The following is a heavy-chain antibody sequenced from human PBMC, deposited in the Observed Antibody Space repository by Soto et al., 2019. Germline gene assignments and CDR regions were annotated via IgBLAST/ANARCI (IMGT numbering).Heavy chain of an antibody. V-gene: IGHV3-73*01. CDR1: GITFSGSA. Sequence: EVQLVESGGGLVQPGGSLKLSCAASGITFSGSAMHWVRQASGKGLEWVGRIRSKANSYATAYAGSGKGRFTISRDDSKNTAYLQMNSLKTEDTAVYYCTYSGGRSTYYYYYMDVWGKGTTVPVSS. D-gene: IGHD1-26*01. J-gene: IGHJ6*03. CDR2: IRSKANSYAT. CDR3: TYSGGRSTYYYYYMDV.